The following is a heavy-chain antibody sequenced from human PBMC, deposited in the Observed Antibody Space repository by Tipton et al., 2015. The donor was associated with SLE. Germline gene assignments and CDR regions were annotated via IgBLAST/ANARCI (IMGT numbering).Heavy chain of an antibody. D-gene: IGHD3-10*01. CDR2: IYHSGST. J-gene: IGHJ3*02. CDR1: GYSISSGYY. CDR3: ARLGVDT. V-gene: IGHV4-38-2*01. Sequence: LRLSCAVSGYSISSGYYWGWIRQPPGKGLEWIGSIYHSGSTYYNQSLKSRVTISVDTSKNQFSLKVRSVTAADSAVYYCARLGVDTWGQGTMVTVSS.